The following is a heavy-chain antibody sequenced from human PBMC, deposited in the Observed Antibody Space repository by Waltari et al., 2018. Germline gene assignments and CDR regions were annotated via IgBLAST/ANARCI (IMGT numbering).Heavy chain of an antibody. CDR3: ARVPKEESSGYYRRNWFDP. D-gene: IGHD3-22*01. CDR1: GGSISNYI. V-gene: IGHV4-4*09. J-gene: IGHJ5*02. CDR2: IYNSGST. Sequence: QVQLQESGPGLVKPSETLSLTCTVSGGSISNYIWSWIRQPPGKGLEWIGYIYNSGSTNYNPSLKSRVTISVDTSKNQFSLKLSSVTAADTAVYYCARVPKEESSGYYRRNWFDPWGQGTLVTVSS.